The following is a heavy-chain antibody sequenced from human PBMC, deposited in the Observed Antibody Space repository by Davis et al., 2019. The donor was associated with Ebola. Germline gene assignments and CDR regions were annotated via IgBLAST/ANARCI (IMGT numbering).Heavy chain of an antibody. CDR1: GGSISSSSYY. Sequence: SETLSLTCTVSGGSISSSSYYWGWIRQPPGEGLQWIGSIYYSGSTYYNPSLKSRVTISVDTSKNQFSLKLSSVTAADTAVYYCAREKIFGVVNFDYWGQGTLVTVSS. V-gene: IGHV4-39*02. CDR3: AREKIFGVVNFDY. D-gene: IGHD3-3*01. CDR2: IYYSGST. J-gene: IGHJ4*02.